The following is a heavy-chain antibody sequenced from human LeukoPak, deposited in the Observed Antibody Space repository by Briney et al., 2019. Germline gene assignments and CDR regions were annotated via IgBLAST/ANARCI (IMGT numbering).Heavy chain of an antibody. V-gene: IGHV1-69*13. CDR2: IIPIFGTA. CDR1: GGTFSSYA. D-gene: IGHD3-3*01. CDR3: ARALNYDFWSGYPNWLDP. Sequence: SVKVSCKASGGTFSSYAISWVRQAPGQGLEWMGGIIPIFGTANYAQKFQGRVTITADESTSTAYMELSSLRSEDTAVYYCARALNYDFWSGYPNWLDPWGQGTLVTVSS. J-gene: IGHJ5*02.